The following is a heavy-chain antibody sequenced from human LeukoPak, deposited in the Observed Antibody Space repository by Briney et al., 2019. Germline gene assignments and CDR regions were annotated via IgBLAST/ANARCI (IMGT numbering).Heavy chain of an antibody. D-gene: IGHD5-18*01. CDR3: TRGYSYDPFDY. CDR2: IRSKAYGGTT. V-gene: IGHV3-49*04. CDR1: GFTFGDYA. J-gene: IGHJ4*02. Sequence: GGSLRLSCTASGFTFGDYATSWVRQAPGKGLEWVGFIRSKAYGGTTEYAASVKGRFTISRDDSKSIAYLQMNSLKTEDTAVYYCTRGYSYDPFDYWGQGTLVTVSS.